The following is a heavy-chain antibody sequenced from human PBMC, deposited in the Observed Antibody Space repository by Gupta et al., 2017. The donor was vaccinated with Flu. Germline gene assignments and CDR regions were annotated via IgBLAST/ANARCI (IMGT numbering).Heavy chain of an antibody. D-gene: IGHD3-9*01. CDR2: VYWDDNK. J-gene: IGHJ4*02. Sequence: QITLKESGPTLVKPTQTLTLTCTFSGFSLSASAVGVGWIRQPPGKAPEWLALVYWDDNKQYSPSLKSRLTVTKDTSKNQVVLTMTNMDPVDTATYYCAHGAGWLSDYWGQGILVTGSS. V-gene: IGHV2-5*02. CDR1: GFSLSASAVG. CDR3: AHGAGWLSDY.